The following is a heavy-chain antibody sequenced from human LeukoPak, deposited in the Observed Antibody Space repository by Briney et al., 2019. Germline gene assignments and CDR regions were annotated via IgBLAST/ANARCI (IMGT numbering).Heavy chain of an antibody. Sequence: SETLSLTCTVSGGSITGDPHYWTWIRQSAGEGLESLGHVSASGRTTYNPSLKSRVAISVDTSKKKFFLRLDSVTAADTAVYYCARANYYDSTGCYHDYWGQGTLVTVSS. CDR3: ARANYYDSTGCYHDY. J-gene: IGHJ4*02. CDR2: VSASGRT. V-gene: IGHV4-61*09. CDR1: GGSITGDPHY. D-gene: IGHD3-22*01.